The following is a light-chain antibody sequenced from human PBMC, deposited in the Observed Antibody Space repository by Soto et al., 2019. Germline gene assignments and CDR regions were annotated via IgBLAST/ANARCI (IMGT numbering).Light chain of an antibody. CDR1: QSVSSNY. CDR3: QQYGSSPLYT. Sequence: EIVLTQSPGTLSLSPGERATLSCRASQSVSSNYLAWYQQKPGQAPRLLIYGASSRATGIPVRFSGSGSGTHFTLTISRLEPEDFAVYYCQQYGSSPLYTFGQGTVLEIK. CDR2: GAS. V-gene: IGKV3-20*01. J-gene: IGKJ2*01.